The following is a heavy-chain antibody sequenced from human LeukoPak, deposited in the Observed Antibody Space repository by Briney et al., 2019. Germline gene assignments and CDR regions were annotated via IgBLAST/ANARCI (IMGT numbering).Heavy chain of an antibody. J-gene: IGHJ3*02. D-gene: IGHD3-22*01. CDR1: GGSISSSNW. V-gene: IGHV4-4*02. CDR3: ARWGYYYDSSVNAFDI. CDR2: IYHSGST. Sequence: SETLPLTCAVSGGSISSSNWWSWVRQLPGKGLEWIGEIYHSGSTNYNPSLESRVTISVDKSKNQFSLKLSSVTAADTAVYYCARWGYYYDSSVNAFDIWGQGTMVTVSS.